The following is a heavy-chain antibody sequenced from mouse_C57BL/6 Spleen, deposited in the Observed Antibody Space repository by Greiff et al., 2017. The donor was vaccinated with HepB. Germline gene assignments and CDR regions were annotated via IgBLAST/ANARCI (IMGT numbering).Heavy chain of an antibody. CDR1: GFTFSDYY. D-gene: IGHD1-1*01. Sequence: EVMLVESEGGLVQPGSSMKLSCTASGFTFSDYYMAWVRQVPEKGLEWVANINYDGSSTYYLDSLKSRFIISRDNAKNILYLQMSSLKSEDTATYYCARVTVVAYYFDYWGQGTTLTVSS. CDR2: INYDGSST. V-gene: IGHV5-16*01. CDR3: ARVTVVAYYFDY. J-gene: IGHJ2*01.